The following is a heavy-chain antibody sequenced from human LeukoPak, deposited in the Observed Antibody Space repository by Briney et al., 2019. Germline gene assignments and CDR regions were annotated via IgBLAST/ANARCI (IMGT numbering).Heavy chain of an antibody. Sequence: SVKVSCKASGGPFNSYAINWVRQAPGQGLEWMGRIIVILGKVNYAQKFQGRLTITADKSTRTAYMDLNNLASEDTAIYFCARYIHPQGLIGYAMDVWGQGTTVIVSS. CDR2: IIVILGKV. CDR3: ARYIHPQGLIGYAMDV. J-gene: IGHJ6*02. CDR1: GGPFNSYA. V-gene: IGHV1-69*04. D-gene: IGHD2-15*01.